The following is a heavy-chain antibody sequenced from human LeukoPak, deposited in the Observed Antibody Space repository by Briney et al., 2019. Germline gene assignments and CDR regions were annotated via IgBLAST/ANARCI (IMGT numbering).Heavy chain of an antibody. CDR3: AGSDTTGYTPREWDYWYFDL. D-gene: IGHD1-1*01. CDR1: GFIFSTYS. J-gene: IGHJ2*01. V-gene: IGHV3-23*01. CDR2: ISDTGATN. Sequence: GGSLRLSCAASGFIFSTYSMSWVRQAPGKGLEGVSVISDTGATNVYADSVKRRFTISRDNSKNTLYLQMNSLRAEDTAVYYCAGSDTTGYTPREWDYWYFDLWGRGTLVTVSS.